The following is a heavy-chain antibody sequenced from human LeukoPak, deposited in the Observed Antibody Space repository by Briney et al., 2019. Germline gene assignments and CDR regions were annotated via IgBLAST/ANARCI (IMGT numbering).Heavy chain of an antibody. Sequence: GGSLRLSYAASGFTFSSYAMSWVRQAPGKGLEWVSNISGSGGSTYYADSVKGRFTISRDNSKNTLYLQMNSLRAEDTAVYYCARVSYHDILTGYYLDNWGQGTLVTVSS. CDR2: ISGSGGST. J-gene: IGHJ4*02. D-gene: IGHD3-9*01. CDR3: ARVSYHDILTGYYLDN. CDR1: GFTFSSYA. V-gene: IGHV3-23*01.